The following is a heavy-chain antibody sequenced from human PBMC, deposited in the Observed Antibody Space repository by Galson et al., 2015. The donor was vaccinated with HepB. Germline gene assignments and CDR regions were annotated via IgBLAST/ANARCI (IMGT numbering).Heavy chain of an antibody. CDR1: GYTFINYF. Sequence: SVKVSCKASGYTFINYFLHWVQQAPGQGLEWMGIINPSGGSTSYAQKFQGRVTMTRDTSTSTVYMELSSLRSEDTAVYFCARGSRGYILYSYYNMDVWGKGTTVTVSS. J-gene: IGHJ6*03. CDR2: INPSGGST. CDR3: ARGSRGYILYSYYNMDV. D-gene: IGHD5-18*01. V-gene: IGHV1-46*01.